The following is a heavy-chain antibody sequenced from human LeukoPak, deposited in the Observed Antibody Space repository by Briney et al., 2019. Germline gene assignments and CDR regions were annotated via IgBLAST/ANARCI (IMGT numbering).Heavy chain of an antibody. Sequence: ASVKVSCKASGGTFSSYAISWVRQAPGQGLEWMGGIIPIFGTANYAQKFQGRVTITADESTSTAYMELSSLRSEDTAVYYCARDTLDYGGNSGFDYWGQGTLVTVSP. D-gene: IGHD4-23*01. CDR2: IIPIFGTA. CDR1: GGTFSSYA. CDR3: ARDTLDYGGNSGFDY. V-gene: IGHV1-69*13. J-gene: IGHJ4*02.